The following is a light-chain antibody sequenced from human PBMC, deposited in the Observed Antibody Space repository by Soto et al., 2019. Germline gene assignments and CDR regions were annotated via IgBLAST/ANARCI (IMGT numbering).Light chain of an antibody. J-gene: IGKJ3*01. CDR1: QDIRNF. Sequence: DIQMTQSPTSLSASVGDRVTITCRASQDIRNFVAWYQQKPGKAPKLLIYAASTLQSGVPSRCSGSGSGTDFTLTINSLQPEDVATYYCQKYSSVPVFGPGTKVEIK. CDR2: AAS. V-gene: IGKV1-27*01. CDR3: QKYSSVPV.